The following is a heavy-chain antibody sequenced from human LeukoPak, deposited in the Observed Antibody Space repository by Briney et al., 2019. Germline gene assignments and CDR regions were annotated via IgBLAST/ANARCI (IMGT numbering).Heavy chain of an antibody. CDR2: ISSSSSTI. CDR3: ASAYGSGSYGYYYYYYGMDV. Sequence: GGSLRLSCAASGFTFSSYSMNWVRQAPGKGLEWVSYISSSSSTIYYADSVKGRFTISRDNAKNSLYLQMNSLRAEDTAVYYCASAYGSGSYGYYYYYYGMDVWGQGTTVTVSS. V-gene: IGHV3-48*01. D-gene: IGHD3-10*01. J-gene: IGHJ6*02. CDR1: GFTFSSYS.